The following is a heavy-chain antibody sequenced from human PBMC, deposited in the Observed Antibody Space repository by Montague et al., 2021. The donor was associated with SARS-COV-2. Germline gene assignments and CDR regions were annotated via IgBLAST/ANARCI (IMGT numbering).Heavy chain of an antibody. CDR3: AREDRWNWFDP. D-gene: IGHD5-24*01. Sequence: SETLSLTCSVSGGSISSDYWSRIRQSPGKGLEWIGYIYYRGTTNYNSSLKSRVTFSVDTSKTQFSLKLIAVTAADTAVYFCAREDRWNWFDPWGQGVLVTVSS. CDR2: IYYRGTT. V-gene: IGHV4-59*01. CDR1: GGSISSDY. J-gene: IGHJ5*02.